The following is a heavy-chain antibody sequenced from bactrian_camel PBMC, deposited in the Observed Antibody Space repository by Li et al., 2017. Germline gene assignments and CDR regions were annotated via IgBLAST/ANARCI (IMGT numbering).Heavy chain of an antibody. CDR1: FFILDDFD. D-gene: IGHD1*01. Sequence: DVQLVESGGGSVQTGGSLRLSCKPSFFILDDFDMMWYRQAPGNECELVSSISGDGSTYYTDAVKGRFTISHDNAKNSVDLQMNSLKSEDMALYFCTTDLGAERWQPGYWGQGTQVTVS. J-gene: IGHJ4*01. V-gene: IGHV3S66*01. CDR2: ISGDGST. CDR3: TTDLGAERWQPGY.